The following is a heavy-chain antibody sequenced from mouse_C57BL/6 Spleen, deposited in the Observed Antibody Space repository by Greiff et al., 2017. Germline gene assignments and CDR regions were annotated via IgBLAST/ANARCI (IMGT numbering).Heavy chain of an antibody. CDR2: IYPGSGNT. CDR1: GYSFTSYY. J-gene: IGHJ4*01. V-gene: IGHV1-66*01. CDR3: ARANWEVGMDY. Sequence: VQLQQSGPELVKPGASVKISCKASGYSFTSYYIHWVKQRPGQGLEWLGWIYPGSGNTKYTEKFKGKATLTADTSSSTAYMQLSSLTSEDSAVYYCARANWEVGMDYWGQGTSVTVSS. D-gene: IGHD4-1*01.